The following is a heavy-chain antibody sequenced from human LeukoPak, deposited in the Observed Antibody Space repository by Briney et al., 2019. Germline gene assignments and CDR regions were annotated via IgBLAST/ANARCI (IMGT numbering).Heavy chain of an antibody. D-gene: IGHD1-26*01. CDR2: ICSGGNT. Sequence: QPGGSLRLSCAASGFTVSTTYMTWVRQAPGKGLEWVSVICSGGNTYHTDSVKGRFTIFRDNSENTLYLQMNSLRAEDTAVYYCASNGGNSGTFLQLDYWGQGTLVTVSS. J-gene: IGHJ4*02. V-gene: IGHV3-66*02. CDR1: GFTVSTTY. CDR3: ASNGGNSGTFLQLDY.